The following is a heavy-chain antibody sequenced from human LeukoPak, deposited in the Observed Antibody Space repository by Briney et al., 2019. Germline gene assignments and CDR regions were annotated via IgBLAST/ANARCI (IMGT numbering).Heavy chain of an antibody. CDR1: GFTFSSYA. CDR2: ISYDGSNK. V-gene: IGHV3-30-3*01. CDR3: ARDNYDSSGYSAFDI. Sequence: PGGSLRLSCAASGFTFSSYAMHWVRQAPGKGLEWVAVISYDGSNKYYADSVKGRFTISRDNSKNTLYLQMNSLRAEDTAVYYCARDNYDSSGYSAFDIWGQGTMVTVSS. J-gene: IGHJ3*02. D-gene: IGHD3-22*01.